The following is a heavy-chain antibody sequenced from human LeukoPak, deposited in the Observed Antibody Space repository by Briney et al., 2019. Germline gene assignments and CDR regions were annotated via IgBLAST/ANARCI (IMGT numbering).Heavy chain of an antibody. CDR1: GGTFSSYA. J-gene: IGHJ4*02. CDR3: ARDMDGIAAAGLDY. CDR2: IIPILGIA. V-gene: IGHV1-69*04. Sequence: SVKVSCKASGGTFSSYAISWVRQAPGQGLEWMGRIIPILGIANYAQKFQGRVTITAGKSTSTAYMELSSLRSEDTAVYYCARDMDGIAAAGLDYWGQGTLVTVSS. D-gene: IGHD6-13*01.